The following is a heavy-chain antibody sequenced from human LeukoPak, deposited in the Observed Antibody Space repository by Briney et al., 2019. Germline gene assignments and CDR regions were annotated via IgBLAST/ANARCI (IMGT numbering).Heavy chain of an antibody. CDR1: GYTFTGYY. Sequence: ASVKVSCKASGYTFTGYYMHWVRQAPGQGLEWMGWTNPNSGGTNYAQKFQGRATMTRDTSVSTAYMELSRLRSDDTAVYYCARDSRGDIVVVPAAPHFDYWGQGTLVTVSS. CDR3: ARDSRGDIVVVPAAPHFDY. J-gene: IGHJ4*02. CDR2: TNPNSGGT. D-gene: IGHD2-2*01. V-gene: IGHV1-2*02.